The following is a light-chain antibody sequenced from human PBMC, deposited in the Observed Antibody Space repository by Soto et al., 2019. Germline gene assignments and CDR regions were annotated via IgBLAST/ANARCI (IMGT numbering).Light chain of an antibody. J-gene: IGKJ1*01. CDR3: QQYHSYPWT. V-gene: IGKV1-8*01. CDR2: AAS. Sequence: AIRMTQSPSSFSASTGDRVPLTCRASQGISSYLAWYQQKPGKAPKLLIYAASTLQSGVPSRFSGSGSGTEFTLTISSLQPDDFATYYCQQYHSYPWTFGQGTKV. CDR1: QGISSY.